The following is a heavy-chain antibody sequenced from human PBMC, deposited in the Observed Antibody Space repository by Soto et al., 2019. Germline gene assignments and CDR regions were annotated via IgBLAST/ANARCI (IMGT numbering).Heavy chain of an antibody. V-gene: IGHV4-30-2*01. J-gene: IGHJ5*02. CDR2: IYHSGST. D-gene: IGHD2-15*01. CDR1: GGSISSGGYS. CDR3: ARYCSGGSCYRNWFDP. Sequence: SETLSLTCAVSGGSISSGGYSWSWIRQPPGKGLEWIGYIYHSGSTYYNPSLKSRVTISVDRSNNQFSLKLSSVTAADTAVYYCARYCSGGSCYRNWFDPWGQGTLVTVSS.